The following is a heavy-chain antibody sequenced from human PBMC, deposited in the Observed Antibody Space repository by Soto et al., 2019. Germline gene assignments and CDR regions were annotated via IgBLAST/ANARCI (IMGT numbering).Heavy chain of an antibody. D-gene: IGHD3-10*01. V-gene: IGHV4-39*01. CDR1: GGSISSSSYY. J-gene: IGHJ5*02. Sequence: SETLSLTCTVSGGSISSSSYYWGWIRQPPGKGLEWIGSIYYSGSTYYNPSLKSRVTISVDTSKNQFSLKLSSVTAADTAVYYCARSNMFRGVIIILRGSAPWGKETLVLLSS. CDR2: IYYSGST. CDR3: ARSNMFRGVIIILRGSAP.